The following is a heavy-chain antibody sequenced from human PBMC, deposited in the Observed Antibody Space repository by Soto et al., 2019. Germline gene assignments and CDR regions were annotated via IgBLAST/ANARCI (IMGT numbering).Heavy chain of an antibody. CDR1: GYTFTSYY. J-gene: IGHJ3*02. CDR3: ARVGATQDAFDI. V-gene: IGHV1-46*01. Sequence: QVQLVQSGADVKKPGASVKVSCKASGYTFTSYYMHWVRQAPGQGLEWMGIINPSGGSTNYAQKFQGRVTMTRDTSTSTVSMELSSLRSEDTAVYYCARVGATQDAFDIWGQGTMVIVSS. CDR2: INPSGGST. D-gene: IGHD1-26*01.